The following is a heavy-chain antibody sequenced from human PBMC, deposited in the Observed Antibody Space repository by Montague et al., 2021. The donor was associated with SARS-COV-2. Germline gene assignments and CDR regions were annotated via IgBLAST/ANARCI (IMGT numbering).Heavy chain of an antibody. J-gene: IGHJ6*03. CDR1: GGSVGSSPYY. Sequence: SETLSLTCTVSGGSVGSSPYYWGRIRQPPGRGLEWVGSISYSGRTYFSPSLESRLTISVDSSENQFSLRLSSVTAADTAVYYCASSYYYGSGTYVYNYYMDVWGKGTTVTVSS. CDR3: ASSYYYGSGTYVYNYYMDV. V-gene: IGHV4-39*01. CDR2: ISYSGRT. D-gene: IGHD3-10*01.